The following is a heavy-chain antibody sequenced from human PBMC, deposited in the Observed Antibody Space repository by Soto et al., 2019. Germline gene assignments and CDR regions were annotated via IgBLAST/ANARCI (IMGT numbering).Heavy chain of an antibody. J-gene: IGHJ5*02. V-gene: IGHV4-59*01. D-gene: IGHD3-10*02. CDR1: GGSISSYY. CDR2: IYYSGST. CDR3: ARRLFGERQNWFDP. Sequence: QVQLQESGPGLVKPSETLSLTCTVSGGSISSYYWSWIRQPPGKGLEWIGYIYYSGSTNYNPSLKSRVTISVDTSKNQFSLKLSSVTAADTAVYYCARRLFGERQNWFDPWGQGTLVTVSS.